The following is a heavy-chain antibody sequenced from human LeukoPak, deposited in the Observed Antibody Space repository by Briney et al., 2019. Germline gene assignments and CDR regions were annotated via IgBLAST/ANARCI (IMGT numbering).Heavy chain of an antibody. Sequence: PGGSLRLSCAASGFTVSTYDMSWVRQAPGKGLEWVSYISSSSSTIYYADSVKGRFTISRDNAKNSLYLQMNSLRAEDTAVYYCARDYYGSGSYYPDYWGQGTLVTVSS. CDR3: ARDYYGSGSYYPDY. CDR1: GFTVSTYD. D-gene: IGHD3-10*01. V-gene: IGHV3-48*01. CDR2: ISSSSSTI. J-gene: IGHJ4*02.